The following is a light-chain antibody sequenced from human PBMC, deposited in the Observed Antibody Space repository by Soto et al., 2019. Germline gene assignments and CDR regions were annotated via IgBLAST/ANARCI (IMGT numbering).Light chain of an antibody. Sequence: QSALTQPASVSGSPGQSITISCTRTSSDVGSYNYVSWYQQHPGKAPKLMIYEVRNRPSGVSDRFSGSKSGKTASLTIFGLQAEEEADYYCSSYTTSTTQVFGGGTKLTVL. CDR2: EVR. CDR1: SSDVGSYNY. J-gene: IGLJ2*01. CDR3: SSYTTSTTQV. V-gene: IGLV2-14*01.